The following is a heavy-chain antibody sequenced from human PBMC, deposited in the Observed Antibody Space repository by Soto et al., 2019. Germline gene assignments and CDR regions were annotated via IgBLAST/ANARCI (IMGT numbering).Heavy chain of an antibody. Sequence: QVQLQESGPGLVKPSGTLSLTCAVSGGSISSSNWWSWVRQPPGKGLEWIGEIYHSGSTNYNPSPKSRVSISLDKSKNQFSPKLSSVTAPDTAVYYCARDRKWIPLDYYYRMDVWGQGTTVTVSS. CDR1: GGSISSSNW. CDR3: ARDRKWIPLDYYYRMDV. V-gene: IGHV4-4*02. CDR2: IYHSGST. J-gene: IGHJ6*02. D-gene: IGHD5-18*01.